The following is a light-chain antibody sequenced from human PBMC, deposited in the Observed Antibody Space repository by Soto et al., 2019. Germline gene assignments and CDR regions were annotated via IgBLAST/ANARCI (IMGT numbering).Light chain of an antibody. CDR3: QQYGSSTVT. J-gene: IGKJ3*01. CDR1: QSVSSSY. CDR2: GAS. Sequence: EIVLTQSPGTLSLSPGERATLSCRASQSVSSSYLAWYQQKPGQAPRLLIYGASSRATVIPDRFSGSGSGTDFTLTISRLEPEDFAVYYCQQYGSSTVTFGPGTKVDIK. V-gene: IGKV3-20*01.